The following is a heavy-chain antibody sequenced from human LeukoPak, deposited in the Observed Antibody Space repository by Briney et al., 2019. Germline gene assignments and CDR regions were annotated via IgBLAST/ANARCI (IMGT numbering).Heavy chain of an antibody. D-gene: IGHD6-19*01. J-gene: IGHJ4*02. CDR3: AKAGIAVAWRPLDY. V-gene: IGHV3-9*01. Sequence: GGSLRLSCAASGFTFDDYAMHWVRQAPGKGLEWVSGISWNSGSIGYADSVKGRFTISRDNAKNSLYLQMNSLRAEDTALYYCAKAGIAVAWRPLDYWGQGTLVTVSS. CDR1: GFTFDDYA. CDR2: ISWNSGSI.